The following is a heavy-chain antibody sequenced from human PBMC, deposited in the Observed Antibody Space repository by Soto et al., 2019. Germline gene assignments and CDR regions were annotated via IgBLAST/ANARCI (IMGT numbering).Heavy chain of an antibody. CDR1: GGSFSGYY. CDR2: TNLSGST. V-gene: IGHV4-34*01. CDR3: GRIGDHDYVWGPLKA. J-gene: IGHJ5*02. Sequence: SETLSLTCAVYGGSFSGYYWSWIRQPPGKGLEWTGETNLSGSTNYNPSLRSPVTISVDTSKTQFSLKRRSVTAADTAVYCCGRIGDHDYVWGPLKAWGRGTLVAVCS. D-gene: IGHD3-16*01.